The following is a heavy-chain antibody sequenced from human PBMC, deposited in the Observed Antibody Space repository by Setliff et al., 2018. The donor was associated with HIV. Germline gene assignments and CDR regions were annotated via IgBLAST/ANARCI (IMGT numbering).Heavy chain of an antibody. J-gene: IGHJ4*02. CDR1: GDSVSSNNAA. CDR3: ARLRITMIMMLNYFDY. V-gene: IGHV6-1*01. Sequence: PSQTLSLTCAISGDSVSSNNAAWNWIRQSPSRGLEWLGRTYYRSKWYFDYAVSVKSRVTMSVDTSKNQFSLRLTSVTAADTAVYFCARLRITMIMMLNYFDYWGQGTLVTVSS. D-gene: IGHD3-22*01. CDR2: TYYRSKWYF.